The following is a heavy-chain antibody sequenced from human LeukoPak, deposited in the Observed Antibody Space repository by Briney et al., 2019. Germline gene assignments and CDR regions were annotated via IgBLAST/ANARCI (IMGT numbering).Heavy chain of an antibody. CDR1: GLTFSSYS. Sequence: GGSLRLSCAASGLTFSSYSMNWVRQAPGKGLEWVSSISSSSSYIYYADSVKGRFTISRDNAKNSLYLQMNSLRAEDTAVYYCASQACSSTSCSAVDPWGQGTLVTVSS. CDR3: ASQACSSTSCSAVDP. J-gene: IGHJ5*02. CDR2: ISSSSSYI. D-gene: IGHD2-2*01. V-gene: IGHV3-21*01.